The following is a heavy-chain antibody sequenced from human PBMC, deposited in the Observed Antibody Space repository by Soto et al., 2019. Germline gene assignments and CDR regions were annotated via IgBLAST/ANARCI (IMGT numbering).Heavy chain of an antibody. CDR1: GYIFTSYY. CDR2: INPSGGST. J-gene: IGHJ5*02. D-gene: IGHD2-15*01. V-gene: IGHV1-46*01. Sequence: ASVKVSCKASGYIFTSYYIHWVRQAPGQGLEWMGIINPSGGSTSYAQKFQGRVTMTRDTSTSTVYMELSSLRSEDTAVYYCARGGRYCSGGSCYSGNWFDPWGQGTLVTVSS. CDR3: ARGGRYCSGGSCYSGNWFDP.